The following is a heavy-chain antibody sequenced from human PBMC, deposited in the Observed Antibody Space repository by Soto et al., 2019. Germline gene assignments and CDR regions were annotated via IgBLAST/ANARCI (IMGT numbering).Heavy chain of an antibody. CDR2: IYYSGST. D-gene: IGHD3-3*01. V-gene: IGHV4-31*03. J-gene: IGHJ4*02. Sequence: SETLSLTCTVSGGSISSGGYYWSWIRQHPGKGLEWIGYIYYSGSTYYNPSLKSRVTISVDTSKNQFSLKLSSVTAADTAVYYCARGSEEYDFWSGYRFDYWGREPWSPSPQ. CDR3: ARGSEEYDFWSGYRFDY. CDR1: GGSISSGGYY.